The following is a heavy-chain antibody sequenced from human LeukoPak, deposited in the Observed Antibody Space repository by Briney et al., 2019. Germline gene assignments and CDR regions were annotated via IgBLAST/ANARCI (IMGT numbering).Heavy chain of an antibody. V-gene: IGHV4-61*02. CDR2: IYRTGNT. Sequence: SETLSLTCTVSGDSISSGRYYWSWIRQPAGKGLEWIGRIYRTGNTEFSPSLKSRVAISVDTSKNQFSLKLRSVTAADTAVYYCAAESDSAWFTGGDFDYWGQGTLVTVSS. CDR1: GDSISSGRYY. CDR3: AAESDSAWFTGGDFDY. D-gene: IGHD2-8*02. J-gene: IGHJ4*02.